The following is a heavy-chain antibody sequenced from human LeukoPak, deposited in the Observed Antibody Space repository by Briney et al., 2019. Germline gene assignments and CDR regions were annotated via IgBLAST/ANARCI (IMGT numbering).Heavy chain of an antibody. V-gene: IGHV3-48*02. J-gene: IGHJ5*02. CDR3: ARGPPLFDP. CDR1: GFTFSSYA. Sequence: GGSLRLSCAASGFTFSSYAMSWVRQAPGKGLEWVSYISIGSSTIYYADSVKGRFTISRDNAKNSLYLQMSSLRDEDTAVYYCARGPPLFDPWGQGTLVTVSS. CDR2: ISIGSSTI.